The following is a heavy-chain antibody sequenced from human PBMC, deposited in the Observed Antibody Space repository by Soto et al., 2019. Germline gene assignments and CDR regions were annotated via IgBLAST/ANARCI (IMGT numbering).Heavy chain of an antibody. D-gene: IGHD5-12*01. CDR1: GFTFSSYA. J-gene: IGHJ4*02. V-gene: IGHV3-30-3*01. CDR3: AREGDSGTYYYDY. CDR2: ISYDGSNK. Sequence: QVQLVESGGGVVQPGRSLRLSCAASGFTFSSYAMHWVRQAPGKGLEWVAVISYDGSNKYYADSVKGRFTISRDNAKNSLYLQMNSLRAEDTAVYYCAREGDSGTYYYDYWGQGTLVTVSS.